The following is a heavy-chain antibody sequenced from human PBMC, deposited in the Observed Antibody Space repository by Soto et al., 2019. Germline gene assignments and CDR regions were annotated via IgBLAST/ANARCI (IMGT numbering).Heavy chain of an antibody. CDR2: ISSNGVGT. V-gene: IGHV3-64*01. CDR1: GFTHSGYA. D-gene: IGHD6-6*01. Sequence: EVQLAESGGGLAQPGGSLRLSCSASGFTHSGYAMDWVRQAPGKGLEYVSGISSNGVGTYYANSVQGRFTISRDNSKNTVYLQMGSLRPEDMAVYYCARRARPDFYYMDVWGKGTTVTVSS. CDR3: ARRARPDFYYMDV. J-gene: IGHJ6*03.